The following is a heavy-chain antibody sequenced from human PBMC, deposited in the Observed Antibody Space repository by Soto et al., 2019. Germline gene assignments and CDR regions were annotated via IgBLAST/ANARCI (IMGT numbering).Heavy chain of an antibody. V-gene: IGHV3-30-3*01. CDR2: ISYDGSNK. CDR3: ARPDSSSSGWFDP. Sequence: GGSLRLSCAASGFTFSSYAMHWVRQAPGKGLEWVAVISYDGSNKYYADSVKGRFTISRDNSKNTLYLQMNSLRAEDTAVYYCARPDSSSSGWFDPWGQGTLVTVS. D-gene: IGHD6-6*01. CDR1: GFTFSSYA. J-gene: IGHJ5*02.